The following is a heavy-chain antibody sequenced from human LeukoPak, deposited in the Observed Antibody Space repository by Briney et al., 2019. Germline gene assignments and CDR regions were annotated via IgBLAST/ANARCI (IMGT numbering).Heavy chain of an antibody. J-gene: IGHJ4*02. CDR2: IYYSGST. V-gene: IGHV4-59*07. Sequence: SDTLPLTCTVSGGSISSYYWSWIRQPPGKGLEWIGYIYYSGSTNYNPSLKSRVTISVDTSKNQFSLKLSSVTAADTAVYYCARHNAHFDYWGQGTLVTVSS. CDR1: GGSISSYY. CDR3: ARHNAHFDY. D-gene: IGHD1-14*01.